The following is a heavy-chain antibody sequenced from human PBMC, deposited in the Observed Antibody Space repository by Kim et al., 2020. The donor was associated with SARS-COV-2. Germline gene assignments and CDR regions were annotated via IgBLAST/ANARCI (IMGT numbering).Heavy chain of an antibody. Sequence: PALKSQVTISVDNSKNQYSRKLSSVTAADTAVYYCARAVWFGELLDYYFDYWGQGTLVTVSS. V-gene: IGHV4-4*02. J-gene: IGHJ4*02. D-gene: IGHD3-10*01. CDR3: ARAVWFGELLDYYFDY.